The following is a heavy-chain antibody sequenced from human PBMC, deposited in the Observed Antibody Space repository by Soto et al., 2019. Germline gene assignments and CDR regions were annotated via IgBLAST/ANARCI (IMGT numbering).Heavy chain of an antibody. V-gene: IGHV4-39*01. CDR1: GGSISSSSYY. J-gene: IGHJ5*02. CDR2: IYYSGST. D-gene: IGHD3-3*02. CDR3: ASPKIAFYNWFDP. Sequence: QLQLQESGPGLVKPSETLSLTCTVSGGSISSSSYYWGWIHQPPGKGLEWIGSIYYSGSTYYNPSLNSRVTISVYTSKNQFSLKLSSVTAADTAVYYCASPKIAFYNWFDPWGQGTLVTVSS.